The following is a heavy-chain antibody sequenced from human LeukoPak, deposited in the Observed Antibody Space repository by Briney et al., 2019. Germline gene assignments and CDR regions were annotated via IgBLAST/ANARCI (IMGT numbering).Heavy chain of an antibody. V-gene: IGHV3-30*04. CDR1: GFTFSSYA. CDR3: ARAGRVGDAFDI. J-gene: IGHJ3*02. Sequence: PGGSLRLSCAASGFTFSSYAMHWVCQAPGKGLEWVAVISYDGSNKYYADSVKGRFTISRDNSKNTLYLQMNSLRAEDTAVYYCARAGRVGDAFDIWGQGTMVTVSS. D-gene: IGHD1-26*01. CDR2: ISYDGSNK.